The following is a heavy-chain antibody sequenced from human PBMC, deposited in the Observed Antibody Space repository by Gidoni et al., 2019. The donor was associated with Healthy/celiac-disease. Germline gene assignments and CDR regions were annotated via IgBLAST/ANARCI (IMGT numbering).Heavy chain of an antibody. CDR2: IWYDGSNK. V-gene: IGHV3-33*01. CDR3: ARGRSDDFWSGSYYFDY. Sequence: VRQAPGKGLEWVAVIWYDGSNKYYADSVKGRFTISRDNSKNTLYLQMNSLRAEDTAVYYCARGRSDDFWSGSYYFDYWGQGTLVTVSS. D-gene: IGHD3-3*01. J-gene: IGHJ4*02.